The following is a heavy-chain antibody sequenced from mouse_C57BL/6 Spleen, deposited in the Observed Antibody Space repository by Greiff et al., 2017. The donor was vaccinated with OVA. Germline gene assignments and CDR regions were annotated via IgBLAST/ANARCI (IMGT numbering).Heavy chain of an antibody. V-gene: IGHV5-17*01. Sequence: EVMLVESGGGLVKPGGSLKLSCAASGFTFSDYGMHWVRQAPEKGLEWVAYISSGSSTIYYADTVKGRFTISRDNAKNTLFLQMTSLRSEDTAMYYCASTVVATGDAMDYWGQGTSVTVSS. CDR1: GFTFSDYG. CDR2: ISSGSSTI. D-gene: IGHD1-1*01. CDR3: ASTVVATGDAMDY. J-gene: IGHJ4*01.